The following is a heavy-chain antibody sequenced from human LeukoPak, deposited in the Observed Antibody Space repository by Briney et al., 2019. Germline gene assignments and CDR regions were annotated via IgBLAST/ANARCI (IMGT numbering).Heavy chain of an antibody. D-gene: IGHD2-2*03. V-gene: IGHV4-31*03. J-gene: IGHJ4*02. CDR2: IYYSGST. Sequence: SQTPSLTCTVSGGSISSGGYYWSWIRQHPGKGLEWIGYIYYSGSTYYNPSPKSRVTISVDTSKNQFSLKLSSVTAADTAVYYCARGVDIVVVPAAGWIDYWGQGTLVTVSS. CDR1: GGSISSGGYY. CDR3: ARGVDIVVVPAAGWIDY.